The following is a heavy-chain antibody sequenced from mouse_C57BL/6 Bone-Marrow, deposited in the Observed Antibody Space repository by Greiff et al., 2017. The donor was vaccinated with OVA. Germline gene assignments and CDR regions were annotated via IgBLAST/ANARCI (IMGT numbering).Heavy chain of an antibody. V-gene: IGHV1-85*01. CDR2: IYPRDGST. D-gene: IGHD1-1*01. J-gene: IGHJ1*03. Sequence: QVQLKESGPELVKPGASVKLSCKASGYTFTSYDINWVKQRPGQGLEWIGWIYPRDGSTKYNEKFKGKATLTVDTSSSTAYMELHSLTSEDSAVYFCARGDTTVVANWYFDVWGTGTTVTVSS. CDR3: ARGDTTVVANWYFDV. CDR1: GYTFTSYD.